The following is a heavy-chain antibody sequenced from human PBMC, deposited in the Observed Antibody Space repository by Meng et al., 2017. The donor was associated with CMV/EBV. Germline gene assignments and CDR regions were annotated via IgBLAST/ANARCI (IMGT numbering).Heavy chain of an antibody. CDR2: IRYDGSNK. Sequence: VELVESGGGFVQPGVCIRLSCVASGFTFRRNGMHGVRQAPGKGLEWVAFIRYDGSNKYYADSVKGRFTISRDNSKNTLYLQMNSLRAEDTAVYYCARGDYFDYWGQGTLVTVSS. CDR3: ARGDYFDY. V-gene: IGHV3-30*02. J-gene: IGHJ4*02. CDR1: GFTFRRNG.